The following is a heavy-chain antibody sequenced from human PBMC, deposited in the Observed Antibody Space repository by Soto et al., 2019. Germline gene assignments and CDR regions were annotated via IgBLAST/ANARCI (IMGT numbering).Heavy chain of an antibody. CDR1: GFNFNIHA. CDR2: MSPGGNSQ. D-gene: IGHD3-22*01. Sequence: GGSLRLSCAAPGFNFNIHALHWIRQAPGEGLEWVAVMSPGGNSQYYADSVRGRFTISRDTSKSTLYLQMTSLRPEDTAVYYCASGAAFYYDTSRYWGQGTLVTVSS. J-gene: IGHJ4*02. V-gene: IGHV3-30-3*01. CDR3: ASGAAFYYDTSRY.